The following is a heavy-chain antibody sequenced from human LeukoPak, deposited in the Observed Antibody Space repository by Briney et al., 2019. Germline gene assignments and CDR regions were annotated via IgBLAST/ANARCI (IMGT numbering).Heavy chain of an antibody. V-gene: IGHV3-48*01. CDR1: GFTFSTYR. Sequence: GGSLRLSCAASGFTFSTYRMNWVRQAPGKGLEWVSYISSASNIIYYADSVKGRFTISRDNAKNPLFLQMNSLRAEDTALYYCARDSDARGGSVPGVIDFWGQGTLVTVSS. CDR2: ISSASNII. J-gene: IGHJ4*02. CDR3: ARDSDARGGSVPGVIDF. D-gene: IGHD2-15*01.